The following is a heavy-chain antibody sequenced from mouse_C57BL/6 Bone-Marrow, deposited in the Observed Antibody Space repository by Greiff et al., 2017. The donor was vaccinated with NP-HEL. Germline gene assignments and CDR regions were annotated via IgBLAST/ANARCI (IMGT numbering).Heavy chain of an antibody. V-gene: IGHV2-5*01. CDR1: GFSLTSYG. D-gene: IGHD1-1*01. CDR2: IWRGGST. J-gene: IGHJ4*01. Sequence: VQLVESGPGLVQPSQSLSITCTVSGFSLTSYGVHWVRQSPGKGLEWLGVIWRGGSTDYNAAFMSRLSITKDNSKSQVFFKMNSLQADDTAIYYCAKTGYYGSSPYYAMDYWGQGTSVTVSS. CDR3: AKTGYYGSSPYYAMDY.